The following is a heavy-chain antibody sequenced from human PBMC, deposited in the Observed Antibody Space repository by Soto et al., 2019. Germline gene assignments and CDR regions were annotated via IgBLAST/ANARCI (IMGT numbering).Heavy chain of an antibody. Sequence: ASVKVSCKASGYTFSTYCINWVRQAPGQGPEWMGWISAYNGNTNYAQKFQGRVTMTTDTPTSTAYLELRSLRSDDTAVYYCARDREAARPGWFDPWGQGTLVTVSS. CDR2: ISAYNGNT. CDR3: ARDREAARPGWFDP. J-gene: IGHJ5*02. D-gene: IGHD6-6*01. V-gene: IGHV1-18*04. CDR1: GYTFSTYC.